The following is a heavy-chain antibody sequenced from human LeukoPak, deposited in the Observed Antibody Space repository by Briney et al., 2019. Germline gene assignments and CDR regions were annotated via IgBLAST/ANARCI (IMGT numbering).Heavy chain of an antibody. CDR1: GVSISSYY. Sequence: SETLSLTCTVSGVSISSYYWSWIRQPPGKGLEWIGYIYYSGSTNYNPSLKSRVTISVDTSKNQFSLKLSSVTAADTAVYYCARGYYDSGSYFRGMDVWGQGTTVSVSS. CDR2: IYYSGST. D-gene: IGHD3-10*01. V-gene: IGHV4-59*01. CDR3: ARGYYDSGSYFRGMDV. J-gene: IGHJ6*01.